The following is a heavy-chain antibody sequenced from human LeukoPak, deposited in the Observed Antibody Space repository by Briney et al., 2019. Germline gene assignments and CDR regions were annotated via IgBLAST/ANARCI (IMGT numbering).Heavy chain of an antibody. V-gene: IGHV3-23*01. CDR3: ARHGSWSFDY. CDR2: ITSGSGSNV. CDR1: GFTFSSHA. J-gene: IGHJ4*02. D-gene: IGHD6-13*01. Sequence: GGSLRLSCAASGFTFSSHAMSWVRQAPGKGLEWVSAITSGSGSNVYYTDSLKGRFTISRDSSKNTLYLHMNSLRAEDTAVYYCARHGSWSFDYWGQGTLLTVSA.